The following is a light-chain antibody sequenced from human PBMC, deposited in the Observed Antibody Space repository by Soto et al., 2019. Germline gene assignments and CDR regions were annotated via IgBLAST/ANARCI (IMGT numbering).Light chain of an antibody. Sequence: LTQPASVSGSPGQSITTSCTGTSSDVGGFNSVSWYQLRPGTAPKLILYDVVDRPSGVSYRFSGSKSGNTASLTISGLQAADEADYFCSSYTSTMTNVFGSGTKVTVL. CDR3: SSYTSTMTNV. CDR1: SSDVGGFNS. J-gene: IGLJ1*01. V-gene: IGLV2-14*03. CDR2: DVV.